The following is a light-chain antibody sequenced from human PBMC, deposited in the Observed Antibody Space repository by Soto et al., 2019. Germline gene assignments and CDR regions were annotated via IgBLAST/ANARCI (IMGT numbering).Light chain of an antibody. Sequence: IQLTQSPSSLSASVGDRVTITCRASQGISSYLAWYQQKPGEAPKLLIYAASTLQSGVPSRFSGSGSGTDFTLTISSLQPEDFATYYCQQFNSSPVTFGQGTNLEIK. V-gene: IGKV1-9*01. CDR1: QGISSY. CDR2: AAS. J-gene: IGKJ2*01. CDR3: QQFNSSPVT.